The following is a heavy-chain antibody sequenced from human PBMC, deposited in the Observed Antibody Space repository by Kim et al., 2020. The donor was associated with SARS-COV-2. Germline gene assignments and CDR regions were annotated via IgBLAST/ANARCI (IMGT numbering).Heavy chain of an antibody. D-gene: IGHD3-10*01. J-gene: IGHJ3*02. CDR1: GYTLTELS. Sequence: ASVKVSCKVSGYTLTELSMHWVRQAPGKGLEWMGGFDPEDGETIYAQKFQGRVTMTEDTSTDTAYMELSSLRSEDTAVYYCATVDPLVRERDAFDIWGQGTMVTVSS. V-gene: IGHV1-24*01. CDR2: FDPEDGET. CDR3: ATVDPLVRERDAFDI.